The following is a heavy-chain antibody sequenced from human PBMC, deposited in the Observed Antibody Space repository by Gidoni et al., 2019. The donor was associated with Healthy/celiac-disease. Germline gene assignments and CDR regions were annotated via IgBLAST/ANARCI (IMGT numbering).Heavy chain of an antibody. V-gene: IGHV1-8*01. Sequence: QVQLVQSGAEVKKPGASVKVSCKASGYTFTSYDINWVRQATGQGLGWMGWMNPNSGNTGYAQKCQGRVTMTRNTSISTAYMELSSLRSEDTAVYYCARGTFPQRVTIFGVVISGPDHWFDPWGQGTLVTVSS. CDR1: GYTFTSYD. CDR2: MNPNSGNT. J-gene: IGHJ5*02. CDR3: ARGTFPQRVTIFGVVISGPDHWFDP. D-gene: IGHD3-3*01.